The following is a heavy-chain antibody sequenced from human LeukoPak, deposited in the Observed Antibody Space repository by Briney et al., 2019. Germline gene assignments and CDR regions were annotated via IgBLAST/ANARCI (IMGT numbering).Heavy chain of an antibody. D-gene: IGHD1-1*01. CDR3: ARGTVAAGTMGY. CDR2: INPDSGET. V-gene: IGHV1-2*02. Sequence: ASVKVPCKASGYTFTGYYMHWVRQAPGQGPEWMGWINPDSGETNYAPKFKGRVTMTRDSSITTAYVEMSSLRYDDTAVFYCARGTVAAGTMGYWGQGTLVTVSS. CDR1: GYTFTGYY. J-gene: IGHJ4*02.